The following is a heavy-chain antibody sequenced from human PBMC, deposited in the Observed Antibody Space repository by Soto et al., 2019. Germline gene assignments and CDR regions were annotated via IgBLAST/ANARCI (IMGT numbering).Heavy chain of an antibody. Sequence: QVQLVQSGAEVKKPGSSVRVSCKASGGSFSSYVLRWARQAPGQGLEWMGGIIPMFGTTNYAQKFQGRVTIRADESTGTAYMELSSLRFEDSALYLCALSGPDAFDIWGQGTMVSVSS. V-gene: IGHV1-69*12. J-gene: IGHJ3*02. CDR3: ALSGPDAFDI. D-gene: IGHD3-10*01. CDR2: IIPMFGTT. CDR1: GGSFSSYV.